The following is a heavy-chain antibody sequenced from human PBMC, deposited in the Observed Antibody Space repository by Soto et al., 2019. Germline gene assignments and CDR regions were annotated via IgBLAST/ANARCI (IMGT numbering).Heavy chain of an antibody. D-gene: IGHD5-12*01. CDR2: ISYDGSNK. CDR1: GFTFSSYA. Sequence: GGSLRLSCAASGFTFSSYAMHWVRQAPGKGLEWVAVISYDGSNKYYADSVKGRFTISRDNSKNTLYLQMNSLRAEDTAVYYCARDRGGYDLDDWCDPWGQGTLVTVSS. V-gene: IGHV3-30*04. J-gene: IGHJ5*02. CDR3: ARDRGGYDLDDWCDP.